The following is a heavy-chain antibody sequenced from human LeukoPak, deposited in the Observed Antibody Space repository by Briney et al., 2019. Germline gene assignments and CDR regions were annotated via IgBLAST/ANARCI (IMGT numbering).Heavy chain of an antibody. J-gene: IGHJ4*02. CDR1: GYTFTGYY. V-gene: IGHV1-2*02. CDR3: ARDRSPRHYYDTSDYHGAAHY. CDR2: INPNSGGT. Sequence: ASVKVSCKASGYTFTGYYMHWVRQAPGQGLEWMGWINPNSGGTNYAQKFQGRVTMTTDTSTSTAYMELRSLRSDDTAVFYCARDRSPRHYYDTSDYHGAAHYWGQGTLVTVSS. D-gene: IGHD3-22*01.